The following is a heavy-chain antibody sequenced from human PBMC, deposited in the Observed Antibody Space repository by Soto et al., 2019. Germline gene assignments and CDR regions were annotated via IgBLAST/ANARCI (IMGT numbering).Heavy chain of an antibody. CDR2: IRSKADGGTA. J-gene: IGHJ4*02. CDR3: AADDSVASANVDY. V-gene: IGHV3-15*01. Sequence: EVQLVESGGGLVKPGGTLRLSCAASGFTFRNAWMSWVRQFPGKGLEWVGRIRSKADGGTADYAAPVEGRFTISRDDSKNKLYLQMNSLKTEDTAVYFCAADDSVASANVDYWGQGTLVTVSP. CDR1: GFTFRNAW. D-gene: IGHD2-15*01.